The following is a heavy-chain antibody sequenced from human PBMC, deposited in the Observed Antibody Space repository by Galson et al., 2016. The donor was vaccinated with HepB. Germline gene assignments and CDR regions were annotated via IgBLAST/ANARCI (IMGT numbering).Heavy chain of an antibody. CDR2: IKQDGSEK. Sequence: SLRLSCAASGFAFGSYWMSWVRQAPGKGLEWVANIKQDGSEKYFVDSVKGRFTISRDNAKSSLYLQMNSLRAEDTAVYYCAKGRGGVSIHWGQGTLVTVSS. D-gene: IGHD3-10*01. J-gene: IGHJ4*02. CDR1: GFAFGSYW. V-gene: IGHV3-7*01. CDR3: AKGRGGVSIH.